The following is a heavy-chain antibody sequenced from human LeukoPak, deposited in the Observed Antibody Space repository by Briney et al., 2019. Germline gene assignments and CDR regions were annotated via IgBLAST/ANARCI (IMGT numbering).Heavy chain of an antibody. D-gene: IGHD3-22*01. CDR2: ISGSGGST. J-gene: IGHJ4*02. V-gene: IGHV3-23*01. CDR1: GFTFSSYA. CDR3: AKVGLYYYDSSGYYLDPQGFDY. Sequence: GGSLRLSCAASGFTFSSYAMSWVRQAPGKGLEWVSAISGSGGSTYYADSVKGRFTISRDNSKNTLYLQMNSLRAEDTAVYYCAKVGLYYYDSSGYYLDPQGFDYWGQGTLVTVSS.